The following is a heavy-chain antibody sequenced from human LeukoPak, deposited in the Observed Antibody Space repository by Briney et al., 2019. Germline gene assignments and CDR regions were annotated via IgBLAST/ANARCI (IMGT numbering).Heavy chain of an antibody. V-gene: IGHV3-30*18. J-gene: IGHJ3*02. Sequence: GGSLRLSCAASGFTFSSYGMHWVRQAPGKGLEWVAVISYDGSNKYYADSVKGRFTISRDNSKNTLYLQMNSLRAEDTAVYYCAKELAYCGGDCYSDAFDIWGQGTMVTVSS. CDR2: ISYDGSNK. D-gene: IGHD2-21*02. CDR3: AKELAYCGGDCYSDAFDI. CDR1: GFTFSSYG.